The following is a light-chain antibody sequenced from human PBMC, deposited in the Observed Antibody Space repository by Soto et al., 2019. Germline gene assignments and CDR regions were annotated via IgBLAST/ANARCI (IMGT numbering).Light chain of an antibody. CDR1: SSDVGGYNY. J-gene: IGLJ1*01. V-gene: IGLV2-14*01. CDR3: SSYTTTYTPLYV. Sequence: QSVLTQPASVSGSRGQSITISCTGTSSDVGGYNYVSWYQQHPGKAPKLMIYEVSNRPSGVSNRFSGSKSGNTASLTISGLQAEDEADYYCSSYTTTYTPLYVFGTGTKVTVL. CDR2: EVS.